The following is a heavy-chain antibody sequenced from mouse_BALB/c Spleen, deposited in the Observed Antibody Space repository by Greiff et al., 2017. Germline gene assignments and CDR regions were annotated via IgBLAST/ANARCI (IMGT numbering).Heavy chain of an antibody. CDR3: ARDNGFAY. CDR1: GFTFTDYY. Sequence: EVHLVESGGGLVQPGGSLRLSCATSGFTFTDYYMSWVRQPPGKALEWLGFIRNKANGYTTEYSASVKGRSTISRDNSQSILYLQVNTLRAEDSATYYCARDNGFAYWGQGTLVTVSA. V-gene: IGHV7-3*02. J-gene: IGHJ3*01. CDR2: IRNKANGYTT.